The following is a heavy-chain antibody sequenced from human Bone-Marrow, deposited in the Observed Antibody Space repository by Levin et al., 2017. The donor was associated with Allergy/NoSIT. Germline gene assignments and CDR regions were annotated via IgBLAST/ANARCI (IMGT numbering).Heavy chain of an antibody. CDR3: ARIISSSWGPGGY. V-gene: IGHV3-30-3*01. Sequence: GGSLRLSCAASGFTFSSYAMHWVRQAPGKGLEWVAVISYDGSNKYYADSVQGRFTISRDNSKNTLYLQMNSLRAEDTAVYYCARIISSSWGPGGYWGQGTLVTVSS. CDR2: ISYDGSNK. CDR1: GFTFSSYA. D-gene: IGHD6-13*01. J-gene: IGHJ4*02.